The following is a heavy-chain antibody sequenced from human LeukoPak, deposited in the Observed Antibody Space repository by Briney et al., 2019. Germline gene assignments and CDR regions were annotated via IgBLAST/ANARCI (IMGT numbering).Heavy chain of an antibody. D-gene: IGHD2-15*01. CDR1: GGTFSSYA. CDR3: ARSVRCGGSCYSHFDY. V-gene: IGHV1-69*01. J-gene: IGHJ4*02. CDR2: IIPIFGTA. Sequence: ASVKVSCKASGGTFSSYAISWVRQAPGQGLEWMGGIIPIFGTANCAQKFQGRVTITADESTSTAYMELSSLRSEDTAVYYCARSVRCGGSCYSHFDYWGQGTLVTVSS.